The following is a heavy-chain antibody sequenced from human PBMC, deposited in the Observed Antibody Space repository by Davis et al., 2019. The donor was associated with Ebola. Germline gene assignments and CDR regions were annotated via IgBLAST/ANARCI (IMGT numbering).Heavy chain of an antibody. V-gene: IGHV3-21*01. D-gene: IGHD3-10*01. CDR3: ARDGENYSDLDY. CDR2: ISSSSSYI. J-gene: IGHJ4*02. Sequence: GGSLRLSCAASGYTFRIHAMTWVRQAPGKGLEWVSSISSSSSYIYYADSVKGRFTISRDNAKNSLYLQMNSLRAEDTAVYYCARDGENYSDLDYWGQGTLVTVSS. CDR1: GYTFRIHA.